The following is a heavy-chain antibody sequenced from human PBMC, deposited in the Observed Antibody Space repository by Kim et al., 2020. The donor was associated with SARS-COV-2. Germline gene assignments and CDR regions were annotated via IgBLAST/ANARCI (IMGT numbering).Heavy chain of an antibody. CDR2: T. D-gene: IGHD3-10*01. CDR3: ARVRGGNWFDP. V-gene: IGHV3-11*05. J-gene: IGHJ5*02. Sequence: TNCADSEQGRFTISRDNAKNSLYLQMNSLRAEDTAVYYCARVRGGNWFDPWGQGTLVTVSS.